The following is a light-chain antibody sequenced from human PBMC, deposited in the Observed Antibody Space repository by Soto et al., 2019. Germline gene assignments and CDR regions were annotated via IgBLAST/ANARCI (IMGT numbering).Light chain of an antibody. CDR2: DVS. Sequence: QSALTQPASVSGSPGQSITISCTGTSSDVGGYNYVSWYQQHPGKAPKLMIYDVSNRPSGVSNRFSGSKSGNTASLTISGLQAEDEADYYCSSYTGSSTPVFGGGTKLTVL. J-gene: IGLJ2*01. V-gene: IGLV2-14*01. CDR3: SSYTGSSTPV. CDR1: SSDVGGYNY.